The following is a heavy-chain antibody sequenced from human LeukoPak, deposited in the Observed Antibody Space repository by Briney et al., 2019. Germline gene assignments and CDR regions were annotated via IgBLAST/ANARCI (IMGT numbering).Heavy chain of an antibody. Sequence: GGSLRLSCAASGFTFSSYEINWVRQAPGKGLEWVSYISSNGSTIYHADSVKGRITISRDNAKNSLYLQMNSLSAEDTAVYYCARDRIYFGYWGQGALVTVSS. CDR1: GFTFSSYE. V-gene: IGHV3-48*03. J-gene: IGHJ4*02. D-gene: IGHD2/OR15-2a*01. CDR3: ARDRIYFGY. CDR2: ISSNGSTI.